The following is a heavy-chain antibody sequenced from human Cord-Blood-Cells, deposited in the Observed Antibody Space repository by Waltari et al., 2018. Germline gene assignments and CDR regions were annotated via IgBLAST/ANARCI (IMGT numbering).Heavy chain of an antibody. Sequence: DVQLVQSGAEVKKPGESLQISCKGSGYSFTSYWLGGVRQVPGEGRGWMGIIYPGDSDTRYSPSFQGQVTISADKSISTAYLQWSSLKASDTAMYYCARLLPSYYDFWSGYSAFDYWGQVTLVTVSS. CDR1: GYSFTSYW. CDR3: ARLLPSYYDFWSGYSAFDY. J-gene: IGHJ4*02. CDR2: IYPGDSDT. V-gene: IGHV5-51*01. D-gene: IGHD3-3*01.